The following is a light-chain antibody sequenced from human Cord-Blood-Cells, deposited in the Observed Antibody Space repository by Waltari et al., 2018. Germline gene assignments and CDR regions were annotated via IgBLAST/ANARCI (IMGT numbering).Light chain of an antibody. Sequence: EIVLTQSTGILSLSPGERATLLCRASQSGSSSYLAWYQQEPGQAPRLLIYGASSRATGIPARFSGGGSGTDFTLTISGLEPEDLAVYYCQQYGSSPITFGQGTRLEIK. CDR1: QSGSSSY. V-gene: IGKV3-20*01. J-gene: IGKJ5*01. CDR3: QQYGSSPIT. CDR2: GAS.